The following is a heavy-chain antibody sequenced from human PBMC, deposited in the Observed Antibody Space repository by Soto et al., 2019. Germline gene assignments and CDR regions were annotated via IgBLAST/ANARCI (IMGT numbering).Heavy chain of an antibody. CDR2: IYHTGST. J-gene: IGHJ3*02. CDR3: ARDPLYDYGDLSHVFDI. CDR1: GGSMSRGDYY. D-gene: IGHD4-17*01. Sequence: LSLTCTVSGGSMSRGDYYWSWIRQPPGKGLEWIGFIYHTGSTYYSPSLKNRVAISVDTSKNQFSLKLSSVTAADTAVYFCARDPLYDYGDLSHVFDIWGKGTMVPVSS. V-gene: IGHV4-30-4*01.